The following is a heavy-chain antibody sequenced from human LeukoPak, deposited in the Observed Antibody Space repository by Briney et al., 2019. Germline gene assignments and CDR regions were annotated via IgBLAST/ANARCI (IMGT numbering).Heavy chain of an antibody. CDR1: VGRVSSNSGA. CDR3: ARGHGGYLDY. Sequence: QTLSLTCAISVGRVSSNSGAWIWVRQSPSRNLKWLGRTYYRSKWYNGYAVSVKSRITINPDTSKNQFSLQLNSVTPEDTAVYYCARGHGGYLDYWGQGALVTVSS. D-gene: IGHD2-15*01. J-gene: IGHJ4*02. CDR2: TYYRSKWYN. V-gene: IGHV6-1*01.